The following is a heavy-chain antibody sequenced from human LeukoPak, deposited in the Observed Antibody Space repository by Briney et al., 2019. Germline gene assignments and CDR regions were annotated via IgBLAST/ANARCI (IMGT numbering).Heavy chain of an antibody. CDR2: IYSGGGST. CDR1: GFTVSSKY. V-gene: IGHV3-66*01. D-gene: IGHD2-21*02. Sequence: GGSLRLSCAASGFTVSSKYMSWVRQAPGKGLEWVSVIYSGGGSTFYADSVKGRFTFSRDNSKNTLFLQVNSLRAEDTAVYYCATDEGDSGGLDYWGQGTLVTVSS. CDR3: ATDEGDSGGLDY. J-gene: IGHJ4*02.